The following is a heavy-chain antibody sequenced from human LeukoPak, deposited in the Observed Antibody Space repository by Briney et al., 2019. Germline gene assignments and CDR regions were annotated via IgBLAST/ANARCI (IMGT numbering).Heavy chain of an antibody. V-gene: IGHV4-38-2*01. CDR1: GFSIYNVHY. CDR2: VYRSGSN. CDR3: AILGGATGTTGYFDY. J-gene: IGHJ4*02. D-gene: IGHD1-1*01. Sequence: SETLSLTCAVSGFSIYNVHYWGWTRQPPGKGLEWIEPVYRSGSNYYNPSFKSPVTIPIDTSKNHFYLNLISATAADTAVSSCAILGGATGTTGYFDYGGQGRLATASS.